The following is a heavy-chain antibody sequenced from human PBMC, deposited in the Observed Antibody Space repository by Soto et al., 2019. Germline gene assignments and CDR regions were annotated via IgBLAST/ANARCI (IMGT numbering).Heavy chain of an antibody. Sequence: GGSLRLSCAASGFTFSTYWMSWVRQAPGKGLEWVANIKPDGSLTYYVDSVKGRFTISRDNARNSLYLQMNSLRVDDTAVYYCAGSITTGGLKAHDSWGQGTQVTVSS. J-gene: IGHJ4*02. CDR3: AGSITTGGLKAHDS. V-gene: IGHV3-7*01. CDR1: GFTFSTYW. D-gene: IGHD3-16*01. CDR2: IKPDGSLT.